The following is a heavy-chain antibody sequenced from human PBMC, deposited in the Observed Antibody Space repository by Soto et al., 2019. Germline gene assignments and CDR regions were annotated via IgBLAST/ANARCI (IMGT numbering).Heavy chain of an antibody. Sequence: QVQLVQSGAEVKKPGSSVKVSCKASGGTFSSYAISWVRQAPGQGLEWMGGIIPIFGTANYAQKIQGRVTITAVKSTSTAYMELSSLRSEDTAVYYCASHTGDYGDYEDLWDYWGQGTLVTVSS. CDR1: GGTFSSYA. CDR3: ASHTGDYGDYEDLWDY. D-gene: IGHD4-17*01. CDR2: IIPIFGTA. V-gene: IGHV1-69*06. J-gene: IGHJ4*02.